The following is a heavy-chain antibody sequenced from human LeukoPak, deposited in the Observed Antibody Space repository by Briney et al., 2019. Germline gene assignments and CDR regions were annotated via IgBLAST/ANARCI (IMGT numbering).Heavy chain of an antibody. J-gene: IGHJ6*03. Sequence: PSETLSLTCAVYGGSFSGYYWSWIRQPPGKGLEWIGEINHSGSTNYNPSLKSRVTISVGTSKNQVSLKLRSVTAADTAVYYCARTTEGYAGGPGYSYYYYLDVWGKGTTVTISS. D-gene: IGHD5-12*01. CDR1: GGSFSGYY. V-gene: IGHV4-34*01. CDR3: ARTTEGYAGGPGYSYYYYLDV. CDR2: INHSGST.